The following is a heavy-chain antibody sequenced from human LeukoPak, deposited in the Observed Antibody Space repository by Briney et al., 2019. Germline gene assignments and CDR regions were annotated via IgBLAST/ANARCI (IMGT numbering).Heavy chain of an antibody. V-gene: IGHV3-23*01. CDR2: ISASSGST. CDR3: ASGLVTIFGVVTKCYFDY. D-gene: IGHD3-3*01. J-gene: IGHJ4*02. CDR1: GFTFSSYA. Sequence: GGSLRLSCAASGFTFSSYAMSWVRQAPGKGLEWVSTISASSGSTYYADSVKGRFTIPRDNSKNTLYLQMNSLRAEDTAVYYCASGLVTIFGVVTKCYFDYWGQGTLVTVSS.